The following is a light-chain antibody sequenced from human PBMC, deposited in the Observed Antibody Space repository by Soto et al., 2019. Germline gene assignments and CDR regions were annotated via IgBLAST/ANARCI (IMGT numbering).Light chain of an antibody. CDR1: QSISGW. CDR3: QLYPSRPIT. CDR2: KAS. Sequence: IPMTQSPSTLSASVGDRVTITCRASQSISGWLAWYQQKPGKAPKLLIYKASSLKSGVPSRFSGSGSGTEFTLTIRSLQPDDSATYYCQLYPSRPITFGQGTKVDIK. J-gene: IGKJ1*01. V-gene: IGKV1-5*03.